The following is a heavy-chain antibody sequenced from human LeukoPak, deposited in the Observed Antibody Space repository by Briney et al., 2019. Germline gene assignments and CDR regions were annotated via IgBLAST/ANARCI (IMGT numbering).Heavy chain of an antibody. CDR3: ARDRLQGFDY. CDR1: GGSFSGYY. J-gene: IGHJ4*02. Sequence: SETLSLTCAVYGGSFSGYYWSWIRQPPGKGLEWIGEINHSGSTNYNPSLKSRVTISVDTSKNQSSLKLSSVTAADTAVYYCARDRLQGFDYWGQGTLVTVSS. V-gene: IGHV4-34*01. CDR2: INHSGST. D-gene: IGHD2-21*02.